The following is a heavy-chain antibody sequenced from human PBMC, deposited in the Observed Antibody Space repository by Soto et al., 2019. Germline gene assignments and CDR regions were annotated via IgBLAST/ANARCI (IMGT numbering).Heavy chain of an antibody. CDR1: GFTFSSYA. CDR3: AKCRGVLSLSHEDY. Sequence: EVQLLESGGGLVQPGGSLRLSCAASGFTFSSYAMSWVRQASGKGLEWVSGISGSGGSTYYADSVKGRFTISRDNSKNTLYLQLNSLRAEDTAIYYCAKCRGVLSLSHEDYWGQGILVTVSS. J-gene: IGHJ4*02. CDR2: ISGSGGST. D-gene: IGHD3-16*02. V-gene: IGHV3-23*01.